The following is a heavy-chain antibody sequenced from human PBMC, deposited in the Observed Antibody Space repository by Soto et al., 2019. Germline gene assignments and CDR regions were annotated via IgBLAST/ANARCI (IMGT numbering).Heavy chain of an antibody. D-gene: IGHD3-10*01. V-gene: IGHV3-23*01. Sequence: LRLSCAASRFTFSSYAMSWIRQAPGKRLEWVSAISGRGGSTYDADSMKGRFTIARDNNKNTLYLQMNSLRAEDTAVYYCAKGVVRGERPMYYYYYGMDVWGQGTTVTVSS. CDR1: RFTFSSYA. CDR2: ISGRGGST. CDR3: AKGVVRGERPMYYYYYGMDV. J-gene: IGHJ6*02.